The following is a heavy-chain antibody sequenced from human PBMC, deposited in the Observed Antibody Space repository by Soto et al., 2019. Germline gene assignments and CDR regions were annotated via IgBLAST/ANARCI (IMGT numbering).Heavy chain of an antibody. D-gene: IGHD3-16*01. CDR1: GFTFKSYA. CDR3: AKDRFGRYVSWTFDAFDI. CDR2: ISDFTSRT. V-gene: IGHV3-23*01. J-gene: IGHJ3*02. Sequence: EVPLLESGGGLAQPGGSLRLSCAASGFTFKSYAMNWVRQAPGKGLEWGSSISDFTSRTYYADSVKCRFTISRDNTKNPMYLPPNSLGADDTAEYYCAKDRFGRYVSWTFDAFDIWGQGTMVTVSS.